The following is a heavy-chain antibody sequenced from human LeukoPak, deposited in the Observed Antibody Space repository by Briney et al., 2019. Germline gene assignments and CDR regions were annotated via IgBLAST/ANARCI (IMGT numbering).Heavy chain of an antibody. CDR2: MNPNSGNT. J-gene: IGHJ4*02. CDR1: GYTFTSYD. D-gene: IGHD6-13*01. V-gene: IGHV1-8*03. CDR3: ARGVSAAGMDY. Sequence: ASVKVPCKASGYTFTSYDINWVRQATGQGLEWMGWMNPNSGNTGYAQKFQGRVTITRNTSISTAYMELSSLRSEDTAVYYCARGVSAAGMDYWGQGTLVTVSS.